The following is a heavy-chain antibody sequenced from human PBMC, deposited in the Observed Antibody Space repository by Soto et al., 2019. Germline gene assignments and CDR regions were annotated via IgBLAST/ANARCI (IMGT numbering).Heavy chain of an antibody. CDR3: AKDSVGTSSYFDY. CDR2: ISYDGKNK. CDR1: GFIFYTYG. J-gene: IGHJ4*02. D-gene: IGHD1-26*01. Sequence: GGSLRLSCAASGFIFYTYGMHWVRQAPGKGLEWVAVISYDGKNKYYADSVKGRFTISRDSSKNTLFLQMSSLRVEDTAVYYCAKDSVGTSSYFDYWGQGTLVTVSS. V-gene: IGHV3-30*18.